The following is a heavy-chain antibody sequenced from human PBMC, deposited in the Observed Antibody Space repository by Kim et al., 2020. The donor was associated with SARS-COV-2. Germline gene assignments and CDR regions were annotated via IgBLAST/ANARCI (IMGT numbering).Heavy chain of an antibody. CDR1: GYTFTSYG. D-gene: IGHD3-16*02. J-gene: IGHJ6*02. V-gene: IGHV1-18*01. CDR2: ISAYNGNT. Sequence: ASVKVSCKASGYTFTSYGISWVRQAPGQGLEWMGWISAYNGNTNYAQKLQGRVTMTTDTSTSTAYMELRSLRSDDTAVYYCAVPDMITFGGVIARYYYYGMDVWGQGTTVTVSS. CDR3: AVPDMITFGGVIARYYYYGMDV.